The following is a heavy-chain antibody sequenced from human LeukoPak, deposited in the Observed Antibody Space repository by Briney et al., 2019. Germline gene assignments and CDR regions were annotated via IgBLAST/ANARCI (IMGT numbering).Heavy chain of an antibody. J-gene: IGHJ6*03. Sequence: GESLKISCKGSGYSFTSYWIGWVRQMPGKGLEWMGIIYPGDSDTRYSPSFQGQVTISADKSISTAYLQWSSLRASDTAMYYCARLKDYYYYYMDVWGKGTTVTVSS. CDR2: IYPGDSDT. CDR1: GYSFTSYW. V-gene: IGHV5-51*01. CDR3: ARLKDYYYYYMDV.